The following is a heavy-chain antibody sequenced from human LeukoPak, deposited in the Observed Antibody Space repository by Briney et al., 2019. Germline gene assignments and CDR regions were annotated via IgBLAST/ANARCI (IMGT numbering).Heavy chain of an antibody. CDR1: GFTFSSYG. CDR3: ARDRNRGDYYYGMDV. CDR2: IWYDGSNK. J-gene: IGHJ6*02. V-gene: IGHV3-33*01. D-gene: IGHD3-10*01. Sequence: GRSLRLSCAASGFTFSSYGMHWVRQAPGKGLEWVAVIWYDGSNKYYADSVKGRFTISRDNSKNTLYLQMNSLRAEDTAVYYCARDRNRGDYYYGMDVWGQGTTVTVSS.